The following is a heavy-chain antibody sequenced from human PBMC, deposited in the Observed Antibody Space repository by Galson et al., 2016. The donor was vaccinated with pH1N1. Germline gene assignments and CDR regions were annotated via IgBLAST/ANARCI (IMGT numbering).Heavy chain of an antibody. V-gene: IGHV4-39*07. CDR3: ASAGGILYDFDY. CDR2: IHYSGTT. CDR1: GGSISSETYY. Sequence: SETLSLTCSVSGGSISSETYYWGWIRQPPGKGLEWIGGIHYSGTTYHNPSLKSRVTLSVDTSKNQFSLKVTSVTAADTAVYYCASAGGILYDFDYWGQGSLVTVTS. D-gene: IGHD2-8*01. J-gene: IGHJ4*02.